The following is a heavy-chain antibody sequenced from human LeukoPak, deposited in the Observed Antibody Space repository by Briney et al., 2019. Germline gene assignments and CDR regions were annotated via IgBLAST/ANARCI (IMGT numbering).Heavy chain of an antibody. D-gene: IGHD2-8*01. Sequence: SETLSLTCTVSGGSLSSGDFYWSWGRQHPEKGLEWLGYIYYSGTAYSNPSLKRRVTMSVDTSKNQFSLKLDSVTAADTVVYYCARFSNAHGVKFDYWGQGTLVTVSS. CDR3: ARFSNAHGVKFDY. CDR1: GGSLSSGDFY. V-gene: IGHV4-31*03. J-gene: IGHJ4*02. CDR2: IYYSGTA.